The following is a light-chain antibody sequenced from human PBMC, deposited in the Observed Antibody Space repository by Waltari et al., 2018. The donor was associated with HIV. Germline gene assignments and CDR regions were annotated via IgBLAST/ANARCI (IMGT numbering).Light chain of an antibody. Sequence: DIQMTQSPSSLSASVGDRVTLTCRTSQNVNTFLNWYQLKPGKVPKLLIFGASHLESGAPSRFSGTGSGTDFILTISGLQPEDFATYYCQQGYRSPLTFGPGTKLDVK. CDR1: QNVNTF. CDR2: GAS. J-gene: IGKJ3*01. CDR3: QQGYRSPLT. V-gene: IGKV1-39*01.